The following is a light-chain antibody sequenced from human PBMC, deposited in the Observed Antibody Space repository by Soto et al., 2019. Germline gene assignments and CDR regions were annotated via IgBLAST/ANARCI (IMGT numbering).Light chain of an antibody. Sequence: AIRMTQSPSSLSASTGDRVTITCRASQGISSYLAWYQQKPGKAPKLLIYAASTLQSGVPSRFSGSGSGPDFTLTISCLQSEDFATYHCQQYYSYPRTFGQGTQVEIK. CDR2: AAS. CDR3: QQYYSYPRT. V-gene: IGKV1-8*01. CDR1: QGISSY. J-gene: IGKJ1*01.